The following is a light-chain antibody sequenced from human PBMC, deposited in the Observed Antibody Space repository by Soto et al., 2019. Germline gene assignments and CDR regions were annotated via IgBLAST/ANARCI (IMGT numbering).Light chain of an antibody. J-gene: IGLJ2*01. Sequence: QSALTQSPSASGSPGQSVTISCTGTSSDVGGYNFVSWYQQHPGKAPKLMIYEVSKRPSGVPDRFSGSKSGNTASLTVSGLQAEDEADYYCSSYAGSNNLLFGGGTKLHRP. CDR2: EVS. CDR1: SSDVGGYNF. CDR3: SSYAGSNNLL. V-gene: IGLV2-8*01.